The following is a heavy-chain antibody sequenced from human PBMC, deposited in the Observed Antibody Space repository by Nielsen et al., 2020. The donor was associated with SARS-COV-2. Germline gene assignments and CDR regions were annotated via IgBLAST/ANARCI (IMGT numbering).Heavy chain of an antibody. J-gene: IGHJ4*02. V-gene: IGHV1-69*13. Sequence: SVKVSCKASGGTFSSYAISWVRQAPGQGLEWMGGIIPIFGTANYAQKFQGRVTITADESTSTAYMELSSLRSEDTAVYYCARSKPPLYSSGTNYYFDYCGQGTLVTVSS. CDR2: IIPIFGTA. D-gene: IGHD3-22*01. CDR1: GGTFSSYA. CDR3: ARSKPPLYSSGTNYYFDY.